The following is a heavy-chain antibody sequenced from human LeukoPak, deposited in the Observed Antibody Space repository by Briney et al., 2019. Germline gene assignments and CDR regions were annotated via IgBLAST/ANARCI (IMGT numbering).Heavy chain of an antibody. J-gene: IGHJ4*02. CDR1: GFTVSSNY. CDR3: AREGMYYDILTGYYDY. CDR2: IYSGGNT. V-gene: IGHV3-53*01. D-gene: IGHD3-9*01. Sequence: GGSLRLSCAASGFTVSSNYMNWVRQAPGKGLDWVSIIYSGGNTDYADSVKGRFTISRDNSKNSLYLQMNSLRAEDTAVYYCAREGMYYDILTGYYDYWGQGTLVTVSS.